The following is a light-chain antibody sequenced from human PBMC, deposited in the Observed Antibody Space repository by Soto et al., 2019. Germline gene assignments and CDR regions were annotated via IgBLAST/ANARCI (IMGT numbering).Light chain of an antibody. CDR3: LYYYGWPRT. J-gene: IGKJ1*01. CDR2: GAS. V-gene: IGKV3-15*01. Sequence: VVMTQSPASLALSPGERVTLACRASQTVDGDVAWYQQKPGQAHRLLISGASTRAAGIPDRFSGSGSGTEFTLTITSLQSDDFAVYLCLYYYGWPRTFGRGTRVENK. CDR1: QTVDGD.